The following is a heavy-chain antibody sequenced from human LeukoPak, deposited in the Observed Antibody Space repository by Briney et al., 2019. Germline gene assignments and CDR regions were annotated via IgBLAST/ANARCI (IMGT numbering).Heavy chain of an antibody. CDR2: VYPGATT. CDR3: VSDRNY. CDR1: GGSLSYPGYS. J-gene: IGHJ4*02. Sequence: SETLSLTCSVSGGSLSYPGYSWSWIRQQSGRGLEWIGYVYPGATTSYNPSLRSRVTISADTSKNQFYLQLTSVTAADTAVYYCVSDRNYWGQGILVTVSS. V-gene: IGHV4-31*03.